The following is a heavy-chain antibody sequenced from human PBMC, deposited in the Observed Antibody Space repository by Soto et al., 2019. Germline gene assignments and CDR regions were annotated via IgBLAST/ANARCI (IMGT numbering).Heavy chain of an antibody. CDR1: GFTFSSYA. CDR2: ISVSGGST. Sequence: GGSLRLSCAASGFTFSSYAMSWVRQAPGKGLEWVSAISVSGGSTHYADSVKGRLTISRDNSKNTLYLQMNSLRAEDTAVYYCAKELSRRGYFGYWGQGTLVTVSS. V-gene: IGHV3-23*01. CDR3: AKELSRRGYFGY. J-gene: IGHJ4*02.